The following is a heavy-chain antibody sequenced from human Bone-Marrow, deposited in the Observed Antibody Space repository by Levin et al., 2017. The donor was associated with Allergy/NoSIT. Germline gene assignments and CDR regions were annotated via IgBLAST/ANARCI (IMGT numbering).Heavy chain of an antibody. CDR1: GVNFSAYW. Sequence: GGSLRLSCAASGVNFSAYWMHWVRQVPGKGLVWVSRINTDGSFANYADSVKGRFTVSRDNAKNTVYLQMDSLRGEDTAVHYCAREGRSRPAYNWLDPWGQGTLVTVSS. D-gene: IGHD2-21*01. V-gene: IGHV3-74*01. CDR2: INTDGSFA. CDR3: AREGRSRPAYNWLDP. J-gene: IGHJ5*02.